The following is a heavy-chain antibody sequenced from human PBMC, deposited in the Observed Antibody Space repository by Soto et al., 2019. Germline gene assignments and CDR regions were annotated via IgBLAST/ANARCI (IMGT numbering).Heavy chain of an antibody. D-gene: IGHD3-9*01. CDR2: IYYSGST. J-gene: IGHJ6*02. CDR3: ARDPFPYYDILTGYYSPYYYGMDV. V-gene: IGHV4-31*03. Sequence: SETLSLTCTVSGGSISSGGYYWSWIRQHPGKGLEWIGYIYYSGSTYYNPSLKSRVTISVDTSKNQFSLKLSSVTAADTAVYYCARDPFPYYDILTGYYSPYYYGMDVWGQGTTVTVSS. CDR1: GGSISSGGYY.